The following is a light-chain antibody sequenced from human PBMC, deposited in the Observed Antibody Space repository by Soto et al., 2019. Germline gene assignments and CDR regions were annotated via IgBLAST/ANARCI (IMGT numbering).Light chain of an antibody. V-gene: IGLV1-40*01. CDR2: GNS. J-gene: IGLJ3*02. CDR3: QSYDSSLSAVV. Sequence: QYVLTQPPSVSGAPGQRVTISCTGSSSNIGADYDVHWYQQLPGTAPKLLIYGNSNRPSGVPDRFSGSKSGTSASLAITGLQAEDEADYYCQSYDSSLSAVVFGVGTTLTVL. CDR1: SSNIGADYD.